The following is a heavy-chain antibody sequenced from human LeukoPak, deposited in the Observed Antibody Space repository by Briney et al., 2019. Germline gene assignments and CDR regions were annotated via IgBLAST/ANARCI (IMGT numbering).Heavy chain of an antibody. V-gene: IGHV3-21*01. CDR2: IFSRSESI. D-gene: IGHD3-22*01. CDR3: ARDFFHSSDSRPFDY. CDR1: GFTFGAYT. Sequence: GGSLRLSCAASGFTFGAYTINWVRQAPGKGLEWVSCIFSRSESILYADSVKGRFTISRDNAKNSLFLQMDSLRVEDTAVYYCARDFFHSSDSRPFDYWGQGTLVTVSS. J-gene: IGHJ4*02.